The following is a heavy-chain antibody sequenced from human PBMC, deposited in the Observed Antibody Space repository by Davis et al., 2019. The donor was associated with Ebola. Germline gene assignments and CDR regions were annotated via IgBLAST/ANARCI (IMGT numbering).Heavy chain of an antibody. CDR1: GFTFSAHA. J-gene: IGHJ4*02. CDR2: IWYDGSDK. Sequence: PGGSLRLSCATSGFTFSAHAMHWVRQAPGEGLEWVALIWYDGSDKYYSGSVKGRFIISRDNFNSTLYLQMNNLRAEDTAVYYCVRDLGTISGFDYWGQGTLVIVSS. CDR3: VRDLGTISGFDY. V-gene: IGHV3-33*01. D-gene: IGHD1-14*01.